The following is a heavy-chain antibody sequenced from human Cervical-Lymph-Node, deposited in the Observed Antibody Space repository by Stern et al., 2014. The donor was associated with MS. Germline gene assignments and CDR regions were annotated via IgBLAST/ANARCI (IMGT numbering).Heavy chain of an antibody. V-gene: IGHV3-9*01. CDR2: INWNSVTV. D-gene: IGHD5-24*01. Sequence: EVQLEESGEGLVQPGRSLKLACEASGFTFDDYAMHWVRQAPGKDLEWVSGINWNSVTVAYAESVKGRFTISRDNAKNSLYLQMNSLRPEDTALYYCAKGVEDGYNPAYFDYWGQGSLVVVSP. CDR3: AKGVEDGYNPAYFDY. CDR1: GFTFDDYA. J-gene: IGHJ4*02.